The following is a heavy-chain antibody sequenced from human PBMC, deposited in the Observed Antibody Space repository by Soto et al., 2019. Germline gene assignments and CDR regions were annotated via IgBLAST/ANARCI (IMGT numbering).Heavy chain of an antibody. D-gene: IGHD6-13*01. V-gene: IGHV3-23*01. CDR2: ISGSGGST. CDR3: AKSPVPDAGAGREGGGYSDY. CDR1: GFTFGTYA. J-gene: IGHJ4*02. Sequence: EVKLLESGGGLVQPGGSLRLSCAGSGFTFGTYAMSCVRQAPGKGLEWVSHISGSGGSTYYADSVNDRFTISKDNAKHALYLQMTILRVDETAVYYCAKSPVPDAGAGREGGGYSDYWEQGTLVTVYS.